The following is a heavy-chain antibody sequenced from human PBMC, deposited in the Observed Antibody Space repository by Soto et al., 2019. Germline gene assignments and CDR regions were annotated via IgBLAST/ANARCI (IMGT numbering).Heavy chain of an antibody. CDR1: GGSISSFY. D-gene: IGHD5-12*01. CDR3: ARAVATFYYYYMDV. V-gene: IGHV4-59*01. J-gene: IGHJ6*03. Sequence: SEILSLTXTVFGGSISSFYWRWIRQPPGKGLEWIGYIYYSGSTNYNPSLKSRVTISVDTSKNQFSLKLSSVTAADTAVHYCARAVATFYYYYMDVWGKGTTVTVSS. CDR2: IYYSGST.